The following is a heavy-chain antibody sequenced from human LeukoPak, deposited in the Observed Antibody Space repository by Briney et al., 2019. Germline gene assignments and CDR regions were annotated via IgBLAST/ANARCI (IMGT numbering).Heavy chain of an antibody. V-gene: IGHV1-69*02. Sequence: SVKVSCKASGGTFSSYTISWVRQAPGQGPEWMGRIIPILGIANYAQKFQGRVTITADKSTSTAYMELSSLRSEDTAVYYCASSEQLGPIKNYYYGMDVWGQGTTVTVSS. J-gene: IGHJ6*02. CDR2: IIPILGIA. D-gene: IGHD6-6*01. CDR3: ASSEQLGPIKNYYYGMDV. CDR1: GGTFSSYT.